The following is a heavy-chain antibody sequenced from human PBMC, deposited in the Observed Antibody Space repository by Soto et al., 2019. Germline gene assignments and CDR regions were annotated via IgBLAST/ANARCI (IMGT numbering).Heavy chain of an antibody. Sequence: QVQLVQSGAEVKKAGASVKVSCKASGYTFNIYGITWVRQAPGQGLEWMGWISGNNDNSKYAQKFQGRVTMTTDTSTSTAYMELRSLRSDDTAVYFCARHGVRSKLAFKKDWFDPWGQGTLVTVSS. D-gene: IGHD2-8*01. CDR3: ARHGVRSKLAFKKDWFDP. CDR2: ISGNNDNS. J-gene: IGHJ5*02. CDR1: GYTFNIYG. V-gene: IGHV1-18*01.